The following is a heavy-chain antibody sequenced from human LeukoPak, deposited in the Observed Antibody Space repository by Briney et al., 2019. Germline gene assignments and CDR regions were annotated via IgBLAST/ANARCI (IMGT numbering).Heavy chain of an antibody. CDR2: IYNSGST. CDR3: VRGYSGSPLRYYYYMDV. V-gene: IGHV4-59*01. Sequence: SETLSLTCTVSGDSISSYYWSWIRQTPGKGLEWIGYIYNSGSTNYNPSLKSRVTISVDTSKNQFSLKLSSVTAADTAVYYCVRGYSGSPLRYYYYMDVWGKGTTVTVSS. J-gene: IGHJ6*03. CDR1: GDSISSYY. D-gene: IGHD1-26*01.